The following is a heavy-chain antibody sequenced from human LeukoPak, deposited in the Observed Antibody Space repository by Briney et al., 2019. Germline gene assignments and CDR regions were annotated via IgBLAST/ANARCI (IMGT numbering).Heavy chain of an antibody. D-gene: IGHD2-8*01. Sequence: GASVKVSCKASGYTFTSYYMHWVRQAPGQGLEWMGVINPSGGSTTYAQKFQGRVTMTRDTSTSTLYMEVSSLRSEGTAVYYCALLMVRGPFDYWGQGTLVTVSS. CDR2: INPSGGST. CDR1: GYTFTSYY. CDR3: ALLMVRGPFDY. J-gene: IGHJ4*02. V-gene: IGHV1-46*01.